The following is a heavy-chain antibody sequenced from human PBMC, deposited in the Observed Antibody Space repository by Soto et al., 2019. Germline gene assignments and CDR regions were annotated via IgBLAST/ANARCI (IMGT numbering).Heavy chain of an antibody. Sequence: SETLSLTCTVSGGSISSYYWSWIRQPPGKGLEWIGYIYYSGSTNYNPSLKSRVTISVDTSKNQFSLKLGSVTAADTAVYYCARVNAAAGLIDAFDIWGQGTMVTVSS. J-gene: IGHJ3*02. V-gene: IGHV4-59*01. CDR3: ARVNAAAGLIDAFDI. CDR2: IYYSGST. CDR1: GGSISSYY. D-gene: IGHD6-13*01.